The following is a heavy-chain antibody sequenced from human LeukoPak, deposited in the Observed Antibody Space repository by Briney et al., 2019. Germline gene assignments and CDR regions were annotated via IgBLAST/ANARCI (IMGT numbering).Heavy chain of an antibody. D-gene: IGHD4-17*01. J-gene: IGHJ4*02. V-gene: IGHV3-48*01. CDR2: ISDSSRKI. Sequence: GGSLRLSCAASGFTFSTYSMNWVRQAPGKGLEWVSYISDSSRKIYYADSVKGRFTISRDNAENSLYLQMNSLRAEDTAVYYCARGPYGDYIDAFDYWGQGTLVTVSS. CDR1: GFTFSTYS. CDR3: ARGPYGDYIDAFDY.